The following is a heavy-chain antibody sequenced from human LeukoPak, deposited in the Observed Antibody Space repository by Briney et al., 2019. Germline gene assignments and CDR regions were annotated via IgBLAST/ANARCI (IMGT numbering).Heavy chain of an antibody. D-gene: IGHD6-19*01. V-gene: IGHV7-4-1*01. J-gene: IGHJ4*02. CDR2: INTDTGDP. CDR3: VRARRGTVAGLDY. Sequence: ASVKVSCKTSGFTFNDYVMNWVRQAPGQGLQWMGWINTDTGDPTYAQGFRGRFFFSLDSSLTTTYLQISTLEPGDTAVYYCVRARRGTVAGLDYWGQGTLVTVSS. CDR1: GFTFNDYV.